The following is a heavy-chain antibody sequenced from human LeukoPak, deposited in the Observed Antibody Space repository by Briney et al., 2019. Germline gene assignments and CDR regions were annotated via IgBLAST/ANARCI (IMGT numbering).Heavy chain of an antibody. CDR1: GFTFSSYA. Sequence: GGSLRLSCAASGFTFSSYAMSWVRQAPGKGLEWVSAISGSGGSTYYADSVKGRFTISRDNSKNTLYLQMNSLRAEDTAVFYCAGQWLVQLSDYWGQGTLVTVSS. D-gene: IGHD6-19*01. V-gene: IGHV3-23*01. J-gene: IGHJ4*02. CDR2: ISGSGGST. CDR3: AGQWLVQLSDY.